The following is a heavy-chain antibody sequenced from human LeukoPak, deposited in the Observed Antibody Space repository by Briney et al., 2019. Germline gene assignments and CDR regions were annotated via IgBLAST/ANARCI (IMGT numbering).Heavy chain of an antibody. CDR3: ARERDGRFFDY. Sequence: PGGSLRLSCEVSGLTFRSYWMSWVRQAPGKGLEWVANINQDGSEKYFVDSVRCRFTISRDNAKNSLHLQMNTLRAEDTAVYYCARERDGRFFDYWGQGTLVTVSS. D-gene: IGHD5-24*01. CDR2: INQDGSEK. CDR1: GLTFRSYW. J-gene: IGHJ4*02. V-gene: IGHV3-7*01.